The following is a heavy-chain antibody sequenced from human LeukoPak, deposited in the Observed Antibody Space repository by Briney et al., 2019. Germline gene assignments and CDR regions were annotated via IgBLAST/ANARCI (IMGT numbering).Heavy chain of an antibody. J-gene: IGHJ6*03. Sequence: GGSLRLSCAASGFTFDDYSIHWVRQAPGKGLEWVSFISWDGVSTYYADSVKGRFTISRDNSKNSLYLQMNSLRTEDTALYYCAKGNAYSDYYMDVWGKGTTVTVSS. CDR2: ISWDGVST. CDR1: GFTFDDYS. D-gene: IGHD1-1*01. CDR3: AKGNAYSDYYMDV. V-gene: IGHV3-43*01.